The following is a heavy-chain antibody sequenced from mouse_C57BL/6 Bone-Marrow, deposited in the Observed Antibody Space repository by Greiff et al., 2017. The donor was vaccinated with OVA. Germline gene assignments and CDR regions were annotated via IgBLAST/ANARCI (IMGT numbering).Heavy chain of an antibody. CDR2: ISSGGSYT. V-gene: IGHV5-6*01. CDR1: GFTFSSYG. CDR3: ARHRDYDVGGYAMDY. D-gene: IGHD2-4*01. Sequence: EVHLVESGGDLVKPGGSLKLSCAASGFTFSSYGMSWVRQTPDKRLEWVATISSGGSYTYYPDSVKGRFTISRDNAKNTLYLQMSSLKSEDTAMYYCARHRDYDVGGYAMDYWGQGTSVTVSS. J-gene: IGHJ4*01.